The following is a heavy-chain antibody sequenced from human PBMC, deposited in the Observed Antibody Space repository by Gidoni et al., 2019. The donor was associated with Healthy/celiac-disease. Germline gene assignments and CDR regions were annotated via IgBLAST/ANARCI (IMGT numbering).Heavy chain of an antibody. D-gene: IGHD3-22*01. CDR2: ISAYNGNT. CDR3: ARVGDYYDSSGYYKD. Sequence: QVQLVQSGAEVQKPGASVKVSCKASGYTFTTYGISWVRQAPGQGLEWMGWISAYNGNTNYAQKLQGRVTMTTDTSTSTAYMELRRLRSDDTAVYYCARVGDYYDSSGYYKDWGQGTLVTVSS. CDR1: GYTFTTYG. V-gene: IGHV1-18*01. J-gene: IGHJ4*02.